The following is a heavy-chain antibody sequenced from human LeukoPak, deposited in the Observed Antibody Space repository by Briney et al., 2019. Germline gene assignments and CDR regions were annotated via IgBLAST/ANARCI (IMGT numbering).Heavy chain of an antibody. V-gene: IGHV3-7*01. CDR3: TRDFQGRYYYHMDV. Sequence: GGSLRLSCAASGFTFSIYWVSWVRQAPGRGLEWVANIKQDGSEIYYVDSMKGRLTISRDNAKNSLYLQMNSLRAEDTAVYFCTRDFQGRYYYHMDVWGKGTTVTVSS. D-gene: IGHD3-10*01. J-gene: IGHJ6*03. CDR1: GFTFSIYW. CDR2: IKQDGSEI.